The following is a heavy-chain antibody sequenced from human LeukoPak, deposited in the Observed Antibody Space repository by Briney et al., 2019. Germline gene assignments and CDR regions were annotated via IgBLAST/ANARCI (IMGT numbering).Heavy chain of an antibody. J-gene: IGHJ3*02. V-gene: IGHV3-48*01. Sequence: TGGSLRLSCAASGFTFSSYSMNWVRQAPGKGLEWVSYISSSSSTIYYADSVKGRFTISRDNAKNSLYLQMNSLRAEDTAVYYCATPVAFYYDSSGYPHDAFDIWGQGTMVTVSS. CDR2: ISSSSSTI. D-gene: IGHD3-22*01. CDR1: GFTFSSYS. CDR3: ATPVAFYYDSSGYPHDAFDI.